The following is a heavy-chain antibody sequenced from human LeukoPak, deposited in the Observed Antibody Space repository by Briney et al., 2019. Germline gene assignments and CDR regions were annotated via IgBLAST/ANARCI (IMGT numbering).Heavy chain of an antibody. Sequence: PGGSLRLSCAASGFTFDDYGMNWVRQAPGKGLEWVSYITSRSSSIYYADSVKGRFTISRDNAQNSLYLQMNSLRDEDTAVYYCARDSRFGKLLIPYFDYWGQGTLVTVSS. CDR1: GFTFDDYG. D-gene: IGHD3-10*01. CDR3: ARDSRFGKLLIPYFDY. J-gene: IGHJ4*02. CDR2: ITSRSSSI. V-gene: IGHV3-48*02.